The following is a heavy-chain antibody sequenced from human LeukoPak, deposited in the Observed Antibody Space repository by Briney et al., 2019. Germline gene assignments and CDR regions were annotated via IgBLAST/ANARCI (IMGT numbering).Heavy chain of an antibody. J-gene: IGHJ4*02. CDR2: ISYDGSNK. CDR3: ASSRLTTVTTDY. Sequence: GGSLRLSCAASGFTFSSYATHWVRQAPGKGLEWVAVISYDGSNKYYADSVKGRFTISRDNSKNTLYLQMNSLRAEDTAVYYCASSRLTTVTTDYWGQGTLVTVSS. V-gene: IGHV3-30-3*01. D-gene: IGHD4-17*01. CDR1: GFTFSSYA.